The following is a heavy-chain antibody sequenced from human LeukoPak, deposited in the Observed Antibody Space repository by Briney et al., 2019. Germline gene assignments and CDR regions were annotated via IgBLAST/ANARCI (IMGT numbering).Heavy chain of an antibody. J-gene: IGHJ4*02. D-gene: IGHD3-22*01. V-gene: IGHV4-31*03. CDR3: ARGLYDTSGYHFVY. CDR2: VYYTGST. CDR1: GGSISSDSYY. Sequence: SETLSLTCTVSGGSISSDSYYWSWIRQRPGLGLEWIGYVYYTGSTYYNPSLRSRISLSLDTSEKQISLRLTSVTATDSAVYYCARGLYDTSGYHFVYWGQGTLVTVSS.